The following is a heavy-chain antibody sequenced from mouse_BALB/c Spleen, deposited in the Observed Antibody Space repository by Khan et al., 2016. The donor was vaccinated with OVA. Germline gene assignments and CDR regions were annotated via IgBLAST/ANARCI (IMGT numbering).Heavy chain of an antibody. J-gene: IGHJ3*01. CDR3: ARGGCGGFAY. CDR2: MFPGDGST. V-gene: IGHV1-85*01. Sequence: QVQLQQSGAELVKPGASVKLSCKASGYTFTSYDINWVRQRPEQGLEWIGWMFPGDGSTKYNENFKGKATLTTDKSSSTAYMQLSRLTSEDAGAYVCARGGCGGFAYWGQGTLVTVSA. CDR1: GYTFTSYD.